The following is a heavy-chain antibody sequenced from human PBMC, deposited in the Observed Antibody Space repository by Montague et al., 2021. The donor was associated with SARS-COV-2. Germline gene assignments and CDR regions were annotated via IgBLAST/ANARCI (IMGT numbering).Heavy chain of an antibody. V-gene: IGHV4-39*07. J-gene: IGHJ6*02. Sequence: SETLSLTCTVSGGSISSSSYYWGWIRQPPGKGLEWIGSIYYSGGTYYNPSLKSRVTISVDTSKNQFSLKLSSVTAADTAVYYCARVGRQPLVLLSGMDVWGQGTPVTVSS. CDR1: GGSISSSSYY. CDR3: ARVGRQPLVLLSGMDV. D-gene: IGHD6-13*01. CDR2: IYYSGGT.